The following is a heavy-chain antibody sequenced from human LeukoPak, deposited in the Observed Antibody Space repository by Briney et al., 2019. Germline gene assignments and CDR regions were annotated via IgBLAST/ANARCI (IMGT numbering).Heavy chain of an antibody. CDR1: GDSVSSNSAG. Sequence: SQTLSPTCAISGDSVSSNSAGWNWIRQSPSRGLEWLGRTYYRSKWYNDYAVSVKSRITINPDTSKNQFSLHLSSVTPEDTAVYYCAGSASYFGYRGQGTLVTVSS. CDR3: AGSASYFGY. D-gene: IGHD1-26*01. J-gene: IGHJ4*02. CDR2: TYYRSKWYN. V-gene: IGHV6-1*01.